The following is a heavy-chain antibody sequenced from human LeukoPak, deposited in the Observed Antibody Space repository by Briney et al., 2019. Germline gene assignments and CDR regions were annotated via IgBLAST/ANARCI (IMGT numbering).Heavy chain of an antibody. CDR3: AKEGVTSLDY. Sequence: GGSLRLSCAASGFTFSTYAMSWVRQIPGKGLEWVSAISGSDDGTYYADSVKGRFTISRDNSRNTLYLQMNSLRAEDTAVYYCAKEGVTSLDYWGQGTLVTVSS. J-gene: IGHJ4*02. D-gene: IGHD2-21*02. CDR1: GFTFSTYA. V-gene: IGHV3-23*01. CDR2: ISGSDDGT.